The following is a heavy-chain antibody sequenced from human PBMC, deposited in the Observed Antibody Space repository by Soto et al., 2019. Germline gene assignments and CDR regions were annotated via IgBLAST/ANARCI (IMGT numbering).Heavy chain of an antibody. V-gene: IGHV3-48*01. CDR3: ARRYCSGGSCWSFDY. J-gene: IGHJ4*02. CDR1: GFTFSSYS. CDR2: ISGSSTTI. Sequence: EVHLVESGGGLAQPGGSLRLSCAASGFTFSSYSMNWVRQAPGKGLEWVSYISGSSTTIYYADSVKGRFTISRDNAKNSLYLQMTSLRAEDTAVYYCARRYCSGGSCWSFDYWGQGTLVIVSS. D-gene: IGHD2-15*01.